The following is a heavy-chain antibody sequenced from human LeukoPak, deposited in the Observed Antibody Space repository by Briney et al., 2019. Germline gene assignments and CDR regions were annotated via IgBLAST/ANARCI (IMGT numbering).Heavy chain of an antibody. V-gene: IGHV3-30*04. Sequence: GGSLRLSCAASGFTFSSYAMHWVRQAPGKGLEWVAVISYDGSNKYYADSVKGRFTISRDNSKNTVYLQMRNLRVEHTAVYYCAKVVAGNIDYYFDYWGQGILVAVSS. J-gene: IGHJ4*02. CDR3: AKVVAGNIDYYFDY. D-gene: IGHD2/OR15-2a*01. CDR1: GFTFSSYA. CDR2: ISYDGSNK.